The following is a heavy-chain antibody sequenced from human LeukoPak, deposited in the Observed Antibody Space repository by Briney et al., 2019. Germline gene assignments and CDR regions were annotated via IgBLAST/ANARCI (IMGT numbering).Heavy chain of an antibody. CDR1: GFTFSSYD. J-gene: IGHJ6*03. CDR2: IGTAGDT. D-gene: IGHD3-22*01. CDR3: ARGFYGDSSYYCYYMDV. V-gene: IGHV3-13*01. Sequence: PGGSLRLSCAASGFTFSSYDMHWVRQATGKGLEWVSAIGTAGDTYYPGSVKGRFTISRENAKNSLYLQMNSLRAGDTAVYYCARGFYGDSSYYCYYMDVWGKGTTVTVSS.